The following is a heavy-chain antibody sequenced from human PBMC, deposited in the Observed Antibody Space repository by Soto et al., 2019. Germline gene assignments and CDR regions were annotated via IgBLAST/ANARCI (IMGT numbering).Heavy chain of an antibody. CDR1: GFTFDDYA. J-gene: IGHJ4*02. Sequence: GGSLRLSCAASGFTFDDYAMHWVRQAPGKGLEWVSGISWNSGSIGYADSVKGRFTISRDNAKNSLYLQMNSLRAEDTALYYCAKDMRPTPYSSGLSYYFDYWGQGTLVTVSS. V-gene: IGHV3-9*01. D-gene: IGHD6-19*01. CDR3: AKDMRPTPYSSGLSYYFDY. CDR2: ISWNSGSI.